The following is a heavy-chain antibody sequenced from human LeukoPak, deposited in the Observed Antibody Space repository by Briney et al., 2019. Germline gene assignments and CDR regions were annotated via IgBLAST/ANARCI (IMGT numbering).Heavy chain of an antibody. CDR3: ARHVSSSRVAFDI. Sequence: GESLKISCLASGYKFTDYWIGWVRQMPGKGLEWMGIVYPGDSDTKFSPSFQGQVTISVDKSITTAYLQWSSLKASDTAMYYCARHVSSSRVAFDIWGQGTMVTVSS. J-gene: IGHJ3*02. D-gene: IGHD2-2*01. CDR2: VYPGDSDT. V-gene: IGHV5-51*01. CDR1: GYKFTDYW.